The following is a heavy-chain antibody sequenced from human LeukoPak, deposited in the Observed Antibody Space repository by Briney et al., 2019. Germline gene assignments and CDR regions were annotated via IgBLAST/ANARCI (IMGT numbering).Heavy chain of an antibody. J-gene: IGHJ4*02. CDR3: ARDGYNFAFDY. D-gene: IGHD5-24*01. Sequence: GGSLRLSCAASGLTFSSYSMQWVRQAPGKGLEWVAVISYDGSNKYYADSVKGRFTVSRDNSKNTLYLQINSLRAEDTAMFHCARDGYNFAFDYWGQGTLVTVSS. CDR1: GLTFSSYS. V-gene: IGHV3-30-3*01. CDR2: ISYDGSNK.